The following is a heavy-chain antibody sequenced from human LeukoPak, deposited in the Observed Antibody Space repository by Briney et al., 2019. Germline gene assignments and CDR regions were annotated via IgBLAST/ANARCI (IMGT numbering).Heavy chain of an antibody. Sequence: GGSLRLSCAASGFTFSNYAMAWVRQAPGKGLEWVSAITGSGDRTYYADSVKGRFTISRDNSKNTVYLHMNSLRAEDTAVYYCAKETATYGFWSAHSHWGQGTLVTVSS. CDR2: ITGSGDRT. J-gene: IGHJ4*02. CDR1: GFTFSNYA. CDR3: AKETATYGFWSAHSH. D-gene: IGHD3-3*01. V-gene: IGHV3-23*01.